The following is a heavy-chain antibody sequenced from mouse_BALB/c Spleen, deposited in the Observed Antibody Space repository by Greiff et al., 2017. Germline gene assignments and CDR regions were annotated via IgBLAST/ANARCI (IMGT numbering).Heavy chain of an antibody. CDR1: EYEFPSHD. CDR2: INSDGGST. Sequence: EVQGVESGGGLVQPGESLKLSCESNEYEFPSHDMSWVRKTPEKRLELVAAINSDGGSTYYPDTMERRFIISSDNTKKNLYLQMSSLRSEDTALYYCARGGPATGAMDYWGQGTSVTVSS. D-gene: IGHD3-1*01. V-gene: IGHV5-2*01. CDR3: ARGGPATGAMDY. J-gene: IGHJ4*01.